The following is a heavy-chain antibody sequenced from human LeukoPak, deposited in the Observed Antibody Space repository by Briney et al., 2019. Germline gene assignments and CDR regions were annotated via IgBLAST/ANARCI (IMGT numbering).Heavy chain of an antibody. V-gene: IGHV4-4*02. Sequence: SETLSLTCAVSGGSISSSNWWSWVRQPPGKGLEWIGEIYHSGSTNYNPSLKSRVTISVDKSKNQFSLKLSSVTAADTAVYYCARRNYDSSGLYGMDVWGQGTTVTVSS. CDR1: GGSISSSNW. D-gene: IGHD3-22*01. J-gene: IGHJ6*02. CDR2: IYHSGST. CDR3: ARRNYDSSGLYGMDV.